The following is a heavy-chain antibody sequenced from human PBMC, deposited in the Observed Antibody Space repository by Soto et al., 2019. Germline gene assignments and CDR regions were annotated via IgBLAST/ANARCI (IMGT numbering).Heavy chain of an antibody. CDR2: IIPILGIA. J-gene: IGHJ4*02. CDR3: ARGGEAGSYYFDY. V-gene: IGHV1-69*02. CDR1: GGTFSSYT. Sequence: ASVKVSCKASGGTFSSYTISWVRQAPGQGLEWMGRIIPILGIANYAQKFQGRVTITADKSTSTAYMELSSLRSEDTAVYYCARGGEAGSYYFDYWGQGTLVTVSS. D-gene: IGHD1-26*01.